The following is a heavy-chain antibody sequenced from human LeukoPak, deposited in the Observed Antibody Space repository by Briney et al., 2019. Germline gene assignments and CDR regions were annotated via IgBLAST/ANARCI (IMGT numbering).Heavy chain of an antibody. CDR2: ISSSSSYI. Sequence: PGGSLRLSCAASGFTFSSYSMNWVRQAPGKGLEWVSSISSSSSYIYYADSVKGRFTISRDNAKNSLYLQMNSLRAEDTAVYYCARDLSGSPWHFDYWGQGTLVTVSS. V-gene: IGHV3-21*01. CDR3: ARDLSGSPWHFDY. D-gene: IGHD1-26*01. CDR1: GFTFSSYS. J-gene: IGHJ4*02.